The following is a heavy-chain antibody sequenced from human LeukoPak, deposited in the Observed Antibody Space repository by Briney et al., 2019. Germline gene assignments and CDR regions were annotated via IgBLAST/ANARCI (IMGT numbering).Heavy chain of an antibody. CDR3: ARAGIVVVPAAIPFDY. V-gene: IGHV3-30*04. CDR2: ISYDGSNK. CDR1: GFTFSSYA. J-gene: IGHJ4*02. Sequence: GGSLRLSCAASGFTFSSYAMHWVRQAPGKGLEWVAAISYDGSNKYYADSVKGRFTISRDNSKNTLYLQMNSLRAEDTAVYYCARAGIVVVPAAIPFDYWGQGTLVTVSS. D-gene: IGHD2-2*02.